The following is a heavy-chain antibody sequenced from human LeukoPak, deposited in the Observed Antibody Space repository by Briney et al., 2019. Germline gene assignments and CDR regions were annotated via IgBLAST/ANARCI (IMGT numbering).Heavy chain of an antibody. Sequence: ASVKVSFKASGYSFTGYGIGWVRQAPGQGLEWLGWISGSNGNTHYAPKFQDRLTLTTDTSTNTAYMELRSLRSDDTAVYFCARNIVGATSGLLDYWGQGTLVTVSS. CDR1: GYSFTGYG. J-gene: IGHJ4*02. V-gene: IGHV1-18*01. CDR2: ISGSNGNT. D-gene: IGHD1-26*01. CDR3: ARNIVGATSGLLDY.